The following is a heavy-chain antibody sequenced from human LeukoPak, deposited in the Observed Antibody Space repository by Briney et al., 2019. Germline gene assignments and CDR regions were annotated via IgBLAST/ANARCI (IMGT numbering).Heavy chain of an antibody. J-gene: IGHJ6*03. CDR3: ARGENYDFWSGYLPSGYYYYMDV. Sequence: SETLSLTCTVSGGSISSGSYYWSWIRQPPGKGLEWIGYIYHSGSTNYNPSLKSRVTISVDTSKNQFSLKLSSVTAADTAVYYCARGENYDFWSGYLPSGYYYYMDVWGKGTTVTVSS. D-gene: IGHD3-3*01. CDR1: GGSISSGSYY. V-gene: IGHV4-61*01. CDR2: IYHSGST.